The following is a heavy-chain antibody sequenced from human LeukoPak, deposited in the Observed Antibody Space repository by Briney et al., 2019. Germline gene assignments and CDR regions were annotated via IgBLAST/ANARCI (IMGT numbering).Heavy chain of an antibody. CDR3: AREGHLTNNRNYVDY. CDR1: GFTFSTYA. V-gene: IGHV3-64*01. J-gene: IGHJ4*02. CDR2: ISTNGRNT. Sequence: GGSLRLSCAASGFTFSTYAMHWVRQAPGKGLECVSAISTNGRNTHYANSVKGRFTISRDNSKNTLYLQMGSLRAEDMAVYYCAREGHLTNNRNYVDYWGQGTLVTVSS. D-gene: IGHD1-14*01.